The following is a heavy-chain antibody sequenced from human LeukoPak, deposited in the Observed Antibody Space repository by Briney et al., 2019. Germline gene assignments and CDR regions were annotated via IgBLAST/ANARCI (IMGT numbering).Heavy chain of an antibody. Sequence: SETLSLSCTVSGGSISGYYWLWIRQPPGKGLEYIGYIYYNGITNYNPSLRSRVTISVDTSKNQFSLRLSSVTAADTAVYYCARRDYEGSGYRKFDFWGQGTLVTVSS. D-gene: IGHD3-22*01. J-gene: IGHJ4*02. CDR2: IYYNGIT. V-gene: IGHV4-59*08. CDR3: ARRDYEGSGYRKFDF. CDR1: GGSISGYY.